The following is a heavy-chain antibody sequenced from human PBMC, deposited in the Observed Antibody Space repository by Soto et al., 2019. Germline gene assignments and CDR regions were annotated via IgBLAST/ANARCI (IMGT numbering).Heavy chain of an antibody. CDR3: AGRYYQLLYYYMDV. Sequence: GGSLRLSCAASGFTFSSYWMHWVRQAPGKGLVWVSRINSDGSSTTYADSVKGRFTISRDNAQNTLYLQMNNLRAEDTAIYYCAGRYYQLLYYYMDVWGRGTTVTVSS. V-gene: IGHV3-74*01. J-gene: IGHJ6*03. CDR2: INSDGSST. CDR1: GFTFSSYW. D-gene: IGHD3-9*01.